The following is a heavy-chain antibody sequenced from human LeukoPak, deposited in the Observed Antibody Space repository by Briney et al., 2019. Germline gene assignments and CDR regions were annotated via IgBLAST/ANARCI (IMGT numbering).Heavy chain of an antibody. J-gene: IGHJ4*02. CDR3: ARRTLAVAPFDY. CDR2: IIPILGIA. D-gene: IGHD6-19*01. Sequence: SVKVSCKTSGYTFTNYAITWVRQAPGQGLEWMGRIIPILGIANYAQKFQGRVTITADKSTSTAYMELSSLRSEDTAVYYCARRTLAVAPFDYWGQGTLVTVSS. CDR1: GYTFTNYA. V-gene: IGHV1-69*04.